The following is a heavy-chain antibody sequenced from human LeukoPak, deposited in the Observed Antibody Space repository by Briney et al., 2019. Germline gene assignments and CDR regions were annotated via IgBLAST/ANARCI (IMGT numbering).Heavy chain of an antibody. CDR3: ARDRGYCSGGSCYALPPAFDY. CDR2: INPSGGST. J-gene: IGHJ4*02. V-gene: IGHV1-46*01. CDR1: GYTFTSYY. Sequence: GASVKVSCKASGYTFTSYYMHWVRQAPGQGLEWMGIINPSGGSTGYAQKFQGRVTMTRDTSTSTVYMELSSLRSEDTAVYYCARDRGYCSGGSCYALPPAFDYWGQGTLVTVSS. D-gene: IGHD2-15*01.